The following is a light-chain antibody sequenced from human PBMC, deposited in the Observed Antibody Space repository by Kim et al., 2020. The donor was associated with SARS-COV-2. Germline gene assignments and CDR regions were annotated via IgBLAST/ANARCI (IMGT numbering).Light chain of an antibody. V-gene: IGLV3-21*04. CDR1: NIGSKS. J-gene: IGLJ3*02. CDR2: SDS. CDR3: QVWDSDSDHWV. Sequence: APGKAARITCGGNNIGSKSVHWCQQKPGQAPVLVIYSDSDRPSGIPERFSGSNSANTATLTISRVEGGDEADYYCQVWDSDSDHWVFGGGTKLTVL.